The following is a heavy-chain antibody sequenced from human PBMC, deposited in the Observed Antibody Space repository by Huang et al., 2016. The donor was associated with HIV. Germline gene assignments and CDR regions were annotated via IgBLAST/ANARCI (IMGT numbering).Heavy chain of an antibody. CDR3: ARPRMTATSSDSTWSFFDS. Sequence: QVQLQQWGAGLLKPSGALSLKCAVYGGSLSDHYWTWFRLSPGKRLEWIGDLNLRGLATYNPALRSRVTMSVDMSKNQFSLNLTSLTAADTAVYYCARPRMTATSSDSTWSFFDSWGQGTVVIVSS. D-gene: IGHD2-21*02. CDR1: GGSLSDHY. V-gene: IGHV4-34*02. CDR2: LNLRGLA. J-gene: IGHJ4*02.